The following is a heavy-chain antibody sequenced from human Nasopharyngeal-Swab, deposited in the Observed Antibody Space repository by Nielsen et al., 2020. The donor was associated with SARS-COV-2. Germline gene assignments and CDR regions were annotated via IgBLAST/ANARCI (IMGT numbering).Heavy chain of an antibody. V-gene: IGHV3-7*03. Sequence: GESLKISCAGSGLIFTNYLMTWIRQAPGKGPEWVASIKEDGSEKDYVDSVKGRFTISRDNAKNMLYLQMNSLRSEDTAVYYCARVLLSTAGAFDIWGQGTMVTVSS. J-gene: IGHJ3*02. D-gene: IGHD2-21*02. CDR2: IKEDGSEK. CDR3: ARVLLSTAGAFDI. CDR1: GLIFTNYL.